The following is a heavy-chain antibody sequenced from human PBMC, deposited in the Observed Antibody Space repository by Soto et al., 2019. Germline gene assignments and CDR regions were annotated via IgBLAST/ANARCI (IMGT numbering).Heavy chain of an antibody. V-gene: IGHV3-13*04. CDR2: IGTAGDT. CDR1: GFTFSSYD. D-gene: IGHD6-19*01. CDR3: ARVGGIAVAGINYYDGMDV. Sequence: HPGGSLRLSCAASGFTFSSYDMHWVRQPTGKGLEWVSAIGTAGDTHYAGAVKGRFTISRENAKNSLYLQMNSLRAGDTAVYYCARVGGIAVAGINYYDGMDVWGQGTTVTVSS. J-gene: IGHJ6*02.